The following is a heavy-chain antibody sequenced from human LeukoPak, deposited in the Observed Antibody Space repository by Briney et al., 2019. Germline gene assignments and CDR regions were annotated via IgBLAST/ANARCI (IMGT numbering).Heavy chain of an antibody. J-gene: IGHJ4*02. V-gene: IGHV1-18*01. CDR1: GYTFTSYG. D-gene: IGHD4-11*01. CDR3: AIVDYKYRGFDY. Sequence: ASVKVSCKASGYTFTSYGISWVRQAPGQGLEGMGWISAYNGNTNYAQKLQGRVTMTTDTSTSTAYMELRSLRSDDTAVYYCAIVDYKYRGFDYWGQGALVTVSS. CDR2: ISAYNGNT.